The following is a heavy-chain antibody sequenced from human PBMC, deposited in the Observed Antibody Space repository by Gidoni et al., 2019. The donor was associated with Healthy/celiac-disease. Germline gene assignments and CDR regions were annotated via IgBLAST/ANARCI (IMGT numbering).Heavy chain of an antibody. CDR1: GFTFSSYS. Sequence: EVQLVESGGGLVQPGGSLRLSCAASGFTFSSYSMNWVRQAPGKGLEWFSYISSSSSTIYYADSVKGRFTISRDNAKNSLYLQMNSLRAEDTAVYYCAREVYSQWVCDPWGQGTLVTVSS. V-gene: IGHV3-48*01. J-gene: IGHJ5*02. CDR2: ISSSSSTI. CDR3: AREVYSQWVCDP. D-gene: IGHD5-18*01.